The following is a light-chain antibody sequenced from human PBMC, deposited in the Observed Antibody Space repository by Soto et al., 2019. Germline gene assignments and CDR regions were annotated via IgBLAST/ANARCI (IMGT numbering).Light chain of an antibody. CDR1: QGVSSN. CDR2: DSS. CDR3: QQRSDWPWT. Sequence: EIVLTESPATLSFSPGERATLSGRASQGVSSNLAWYRQKPGQAPRLLIYDSSNRAAGIPARFSGSGSGTDFTLTVSSLEPEDFVVYYCQQRSDWPWTFGQGTKVDIK. J-gene: IGKJ1*01. V-gene: IGKV3-11*01.